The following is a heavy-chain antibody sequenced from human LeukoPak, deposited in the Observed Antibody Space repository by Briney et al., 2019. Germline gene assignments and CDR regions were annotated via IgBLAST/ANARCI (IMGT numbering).Heavy chain of an antibody. CDR1: GGSISSSSYY. V-gene: IGHV4-39*01. Sequence: SETLSLTCTVSGGSISSSSYYWGWIRQPPGKGLEWIGSIYYSGSTYYNPSLKSRVTISVDTSKNQFSLKLSSVTAADTAVYYCAAELYSGTYGRCCSFAFWGQGTPVTVSS. D-gene: IGHD1-26*01. CDR3: AAELYSGTYGRCCSFAF. J-gene: IGHJ4*02. CDR2: IYYSGST.